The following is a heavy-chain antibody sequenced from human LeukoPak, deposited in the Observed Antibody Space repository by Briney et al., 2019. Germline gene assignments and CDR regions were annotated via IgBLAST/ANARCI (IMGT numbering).Heavy chain of an antibody. J-gene: IGHJ6*02. CDR3: AKVGPVYGNYYGMDV. Sequence: GRSLRLSCAASGFTFSSYGMHWVRQAPGKGLEWVAVISYDGGNKYYADSVKGRFTISRDNSKNTLYLQMNSLRAEDTAVYYCAKVGPVYGNYYGMDVWGQGTTVTVSS. V-gene: IGHV3-30*18. D-gene: IGHD1-14*01. CDR1: GFTFSSYG. CDR2: ISYDGGNK.